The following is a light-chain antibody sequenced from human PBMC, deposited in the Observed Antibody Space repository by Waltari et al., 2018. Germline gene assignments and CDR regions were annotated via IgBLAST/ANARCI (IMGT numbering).Light chain of an antibody. Sequence: EIVLPQSPGTLSLSPGERATLSCRASQSVSRSLAWYQQNPGQAPRLLIYGASSRATGVPDRFSGSGSGTDFSLTISRLEPEDFAVYYCQHYVRLPVTFGQWTKVEIK. J-gene: IGKJ1*01. CDR3: QHYVRLPVT. V-gene: IGKV3-20*01. CDR2: GAS. CDR1: QSVSRS.